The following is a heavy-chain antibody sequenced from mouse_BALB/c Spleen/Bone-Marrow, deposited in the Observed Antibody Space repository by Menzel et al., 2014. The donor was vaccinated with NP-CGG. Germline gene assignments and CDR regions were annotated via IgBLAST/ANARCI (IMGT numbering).Heavy chain of an antibody. D-gene: IGHD3-3*01. CDR3: TRRAAYYFDY. CDR2: INPSSGYT. J-gene: IGHJ2*01. Sequence: QVHVKQSGAELARPGASVLMSCKASGYTFTSYPMNWVKQRPGQGLEWIGYINPSSGYTNYNQKFKDKATLTADKSSSTAYMQLSSLTSEDSAVYYCTRRAAYYFDYWGQGTTLTVSS. CDR1: GYTFTSYP. V-gene: IGHV1-4*01.